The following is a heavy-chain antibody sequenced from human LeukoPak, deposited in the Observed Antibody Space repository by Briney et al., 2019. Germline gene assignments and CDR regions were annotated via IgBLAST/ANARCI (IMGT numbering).Heavy chain of an antibody. CDR2: IKEDTSEK. Sequence: GGSLRLSCAASGFTFSNAWMRWVRQAPGKGLEWVASIKEDTSEKYCVGSVKGRFTISTDTAKNSLYLQMNSLRTEDTAVYYCARLAEDACDIWGQGTMVTVSS. J-gene: IGHJ3*02. CDR1: GFTFSNAW. D-gene: IGHD6-13*01. CDR3: ARLAEDACDI. V-gene: IGHV3-7*05.